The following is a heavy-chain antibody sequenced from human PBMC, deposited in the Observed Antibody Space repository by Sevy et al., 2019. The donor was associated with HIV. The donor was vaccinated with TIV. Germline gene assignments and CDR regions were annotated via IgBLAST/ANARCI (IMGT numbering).Heavy chain of an antibody. CDR3: AREGYYYRSGTYRPPNYYGMDV. V-gene: IGHV1-18*01. CDR2: ISDYNGYT. Sequence: DSVKVSCKASGYTFSSYGISWVRQAPGQGLEWMGWISDYNGYTNYAHKFQGRVTMSTETSTRTAYMELRSLRSDDTAVYFCAREGYYYRSGTYRPPNYYGMDVWGQGTAVTVSS. CDR1: GYTFSSYG. J-gene: IGHJ6*02. D-gene: IGHD3-10*01.